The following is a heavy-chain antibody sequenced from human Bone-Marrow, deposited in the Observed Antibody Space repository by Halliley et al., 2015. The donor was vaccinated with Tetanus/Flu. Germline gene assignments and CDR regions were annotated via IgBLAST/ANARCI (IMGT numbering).Heavy chain of an antibody. Sequence: LRLSCAVHNGSFSSYYWAWIRQPPGRGLEWVAEIHHSGTANHNTSLRSRVTVSVDTSKNQVSLILRSVTAADTAMYYCARQVLIGYFDNWGQGTLVSVSS. V-gene: IGHV4-34*01. CDR1: NGSFSSYY. CDR2: IHHSGTA. CDR3: ARQVLIGYFDN. D-gene: IGHD3-9*01. J-gene: IGHJ4*02.